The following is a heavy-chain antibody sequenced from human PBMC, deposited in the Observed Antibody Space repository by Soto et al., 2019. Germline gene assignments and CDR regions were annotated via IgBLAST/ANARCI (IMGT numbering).Heavy chain of an antibody. Sequence: PSETLSLTCTVSGGSISSYYWSWIRQPPGKGLEWIGYIYYSGSTNYNPSLKSRVTISVDTSKNQFSLKLSSVTAADTAVYYCATLQLWPTSENYYYYGMDVWGQRTTVTVSS. V-gene: IGHV4-59*01. D-gene: IGHD5-18*01. CDR2: IYYSGST. CDR1: GGSISSYY. J-gene: IGHJ6*02. CDR3: ATLQLWPTSENYYYYGMDV.